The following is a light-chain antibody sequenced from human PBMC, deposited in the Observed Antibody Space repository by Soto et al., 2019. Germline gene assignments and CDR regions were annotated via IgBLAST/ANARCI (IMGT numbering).Light chain of an antibody. CDR3: STFTFINSPVI. V-gene: IGLV2-18*02. CDR1: SSDVGSYNR. Sequence: QSALTQPPSVSGSPGQSVTISCTGTSSDVGSYNRVSWYQKSPGTAPKLIIFEVINRPSGVPDRFSGSKSGNTASLTISGLQAEDEGEYYCSTFTFINSPVIFGGGTKVTVL. CDR2: EVI. J-gene: IGLJ2*01.